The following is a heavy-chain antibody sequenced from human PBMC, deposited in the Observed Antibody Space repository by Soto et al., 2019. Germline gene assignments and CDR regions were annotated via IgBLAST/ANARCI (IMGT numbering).Heavy chain of an antibody. Sequence: QVQLVQSGSEVKKPGDSVKVSCKASGYTFTNHAMHLVRQAPGQGLEWMGWIDAGNGDTKYSQRFQDRVTITRDTSATTVYMQLSSLRSDDTAVYYCARDEYFWGQGALVTVSS. V-gene: IGHV1-3*01. CDR2: IDAGNGDT. CDR3: ARDEYF. CDR1: GYTFTNHA. J-gene: IGHJ4*02.